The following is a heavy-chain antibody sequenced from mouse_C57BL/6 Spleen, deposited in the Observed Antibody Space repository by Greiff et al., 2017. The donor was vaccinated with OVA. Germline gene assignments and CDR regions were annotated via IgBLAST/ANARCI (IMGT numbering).Heavy chain of an antibody. V-gene: IGHV1-50*01. D-gene: IGHD1-1*01. CDR3: ARRGYYYGSSYAYYFDY. CDR2: IDPSDSYT. J-gene: IGHJ2*01. CDR1: GYTFTSYW. Sequence: QVQLQQPGAELVKPGASVKLSCKASGYTFTSYWMQWVKQRPGQGLEWIGEIDPSDSYTNYNQKFKGKATLTVDTSSSTAYMQLSSLTSEDSAVYYCARRGYYYGSSYAYYFDYWGQGTTLTVSS.